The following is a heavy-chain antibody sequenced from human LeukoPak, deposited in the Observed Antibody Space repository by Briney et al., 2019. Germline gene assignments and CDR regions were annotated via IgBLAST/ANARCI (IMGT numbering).Heavy chain of an antibody. Sequence: SGTLSLTCTVSGGSISSGGYYWSWIRQHPGKGLEWIGYIYYSGSTYYNPSLKSRVTISVDTSKNQFSLKLSSVTAADTAVYYCARFFYYDSSGQFDYWGQGTLVTVSS. CDR2: IYYSGST. J-gene: IGHJ4*02. CDR3: ARFFYYDSSGQFDY. D-gene: IGHD3-22*01. CDR1: GGSISSGGYY. V-gene: IGHV4-31*03.